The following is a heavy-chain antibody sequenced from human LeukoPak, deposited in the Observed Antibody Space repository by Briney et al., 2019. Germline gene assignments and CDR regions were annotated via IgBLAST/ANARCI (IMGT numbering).Heavy chain of an antibody. CDR1: GGSISTYY. CDR2: IYYSGST. D-gene: IGHD3-10*01. J-gene: IGHJ3*02. V-gene: IGHV4-59*08. CDR3: ARPMVRGSPDAFDI. Sequence: MASETLSLTCTVSGGSISTYYWSWIRQSPGKGLEWIGYIYYSGSTNYNPSLKSRVTISLDTSKPQFSLKLSSVTAADTAVYYCARPMVRGSPDAFDIWGQGPIVPDSS.